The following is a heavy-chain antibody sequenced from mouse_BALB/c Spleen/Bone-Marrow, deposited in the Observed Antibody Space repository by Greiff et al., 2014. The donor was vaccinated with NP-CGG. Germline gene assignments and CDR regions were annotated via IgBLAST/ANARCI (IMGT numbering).Heavy chain of an antibody. J-gene: IGHJ2*01. V-gene: IGHV14-3*02. Sequence: VQLQQPGAGLVKPGASVKLSCTASGFNIKDTYMHWVKQRPEQGLEWIGRIDPANGNTKYDPKFQGKATITADTSSNTAYLQLGSLTSEDTAVYYCARYYYGSSYFDYWGQGTTLTVSS. CDR2: IDPANGNT. D-gene: IGHD1-1*01. CDR1: GFNIKDTY. CDR3: ARYYYGSSYFDY.